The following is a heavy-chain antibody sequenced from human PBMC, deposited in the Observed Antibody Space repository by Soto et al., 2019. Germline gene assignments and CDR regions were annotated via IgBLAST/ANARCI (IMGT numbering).Heavy chain of an antibody. CDR2: VYSTGGT. Sequence: QVQLQQSGPGLVKPSETLSLTCSVSSGPTSSHNWGWIRQTPGRGLEWIGYVYSTGGTSYNPSLNSQVTLSAAKSTTHSSLTLTSVTAADTALSYCVSQGIGNLHGHVDVWGQGTTVRVSS. D-gene: IGHD1-1*01. V-gene: IGHV4-59*08. J-gene: IGHJ6*02. CDR1: SGPTSSHN. CDR3: VSQGIGNLHGHVDV.